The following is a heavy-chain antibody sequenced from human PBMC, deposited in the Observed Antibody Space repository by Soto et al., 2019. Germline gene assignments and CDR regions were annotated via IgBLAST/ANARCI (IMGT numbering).Heavy chain of an antibody. J-gene: IGHJ4*02. CDR2: ISGSGDST. Sequence: EVQLLESGGGLVQPGGSLRLSCAASGFTFSSYGMSWVRQAPGKGLEWVSEISGSGDSTYYADSVKGRFSISRDNSKNTLYLQMNSLSAEDTAVYYCAKLVGERMATIFDYWGQGTLVTVSS. V-gene: IGHV3-23*01. D-gene: IGHD5-12*01. CDR3: AKLVGERMATIFDY. CDR1: GFTFSSYG.